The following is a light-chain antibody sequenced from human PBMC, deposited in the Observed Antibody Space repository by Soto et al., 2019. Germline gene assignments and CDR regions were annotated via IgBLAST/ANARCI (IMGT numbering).Light chain of an antibody. J-gene: IGKJ5*01. V-gene: IGKV3-11*01. Sequence: EIVLTQSPATLSLSPGERATLSCRASQTVRSYLDWYQQKPGQAPRLLIYDASNRATGIPARFSGSGSGTDFTLTIGSLEPEDFAVYDCQQRSNWPPITFGQGTRLEIK. CDR1: QTVRSY. CDR3: QQRSNWPPIT. CDR2: DAS.